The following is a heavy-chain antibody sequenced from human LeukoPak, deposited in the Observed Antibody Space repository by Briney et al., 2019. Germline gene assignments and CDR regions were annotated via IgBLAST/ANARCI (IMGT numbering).Heavy chain of an antibody. J-gene: IGHJ4*02. V-gene: IGHV3-30*18. D-gene: IGHD5-18*01. Sequence: GGSLRLSCAASGFTFSSYGMHWVRQAPGKGLEWVAVTSYDGPNKYYVESVKGRFTISRDDSKRTLYLQMNSLRPEDTAVYYCAKEKLPSGYSFLTDYWGQGTLVTVSS. CDR1: GFTFSSYG. CDR3: AKEKLPSGYSFLTDY. CDR2: TSYDGPNK.